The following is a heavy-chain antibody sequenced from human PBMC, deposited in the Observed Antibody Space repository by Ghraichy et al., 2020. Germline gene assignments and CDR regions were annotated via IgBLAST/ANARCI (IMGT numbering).Heavy chain of an antibody. Sequence: GESLNISCAASGFSVNSNYMTWVRQAPGKGLEWVSIIYSGGSTDYADSVKGRFTVSRDISNNTLYLQMNSLRAEDTAVNYCARRSLWFGELFNYYYYMDVWGKGTTVTVSS. V-gene: IGHV3-66*02. D-gene: IGHD3-10*01. CDR2: IYSGGST. CDR1: GFSVNSNY. CDR3: ARRSLWFGELFNYYYYMDV. J-gene: IGHJ6*03.